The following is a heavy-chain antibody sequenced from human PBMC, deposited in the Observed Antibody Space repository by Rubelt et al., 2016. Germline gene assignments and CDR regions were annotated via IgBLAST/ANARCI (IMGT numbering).Heavy chain of an antibody. J-gene: IGHJ4*02. CDR2: ISGSGGST. Sequence: ASGFTFSTYGMSWVRQAPGKGLEWVSAISGSGGSTYYADSVKGRFTISRDNAKNSLYLQMNSLRAEDTAVYYCAKEGQWLEWVYFDYWGQGTLVTVSS. CDR3: AKEGQWLEWVYFDY. V-gene: IGHV3-23*01. CDR1: GFTFSTYG. D-gene: IGHD6-19*01.